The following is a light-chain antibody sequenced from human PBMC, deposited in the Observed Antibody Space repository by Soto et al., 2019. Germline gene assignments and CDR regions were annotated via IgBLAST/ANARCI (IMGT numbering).Light chain of an antibody. J-gene: IGKJ1*01. CDR3: QQYGTSWT. CDR1: QSVSIRH. CDR2: ATS. Sequence: IVLTQSPGTLSLSPGEGATLSCRTSQSVSIRHLAWYQQRPGQAPRLLIYATSDRATGTPDRFSGSGSGTDFTRTITSVEPEDFAVYYCQQYGTSWTFGQGTKVEI. V-gene: IGKV3-20*01.